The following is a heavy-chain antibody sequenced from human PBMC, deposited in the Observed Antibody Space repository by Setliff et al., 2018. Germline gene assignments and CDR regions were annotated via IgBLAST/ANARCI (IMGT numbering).Heavy chain of an antibody. J-gene: IGHJ4*02. CDR2: ISGGADKT. Sequence: GGSLRLSCAASGFTLNNYAMSWVRQAPGKRLEWVSSISGGADKTYYADSVRGRFTISRDNSKNILYLQMNSLRPEDTAVYYCARFAKCGGHCWNDYWGQGTRVTVSS. CDR3: ARFAKCGGHCWNDY. V-gene: IGHV3-23*01. D-gene: IGHD2-21*02. CDR1: GFTLNNYA.